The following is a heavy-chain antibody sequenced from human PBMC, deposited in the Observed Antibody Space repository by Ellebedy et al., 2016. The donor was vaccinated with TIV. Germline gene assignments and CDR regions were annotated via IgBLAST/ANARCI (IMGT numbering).Heavy chain of an antibody. V-gene: IGHV3-21*01. CDR1: GFAFSIYS. CDR2: MSSNGRYT. CDR3: ARDEGDTSSWYWAH. D-gene: IGHD6-13*01. Sequence: GESLKISCAASGFAFSIYSINWVRQAPGKELEWVSSMSSNGRYTDYADSLKGRFTISRDNAKNSVYLQMNSLRAEDTSVYYCARDEGDTSSWYWAHWGQGTLVTVSS. J-gene: IGHJ4*02.